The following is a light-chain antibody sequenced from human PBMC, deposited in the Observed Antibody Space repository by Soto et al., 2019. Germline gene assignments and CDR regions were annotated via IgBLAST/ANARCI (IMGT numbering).Light chain of an antibody. CDR1: QSLLHSNGYNY. CDR2: LGS. Sequence: DMVMTQSPLSLPVTPGEPASISCRSSQSLLHSNGYNYLDWYLQKPGQSPQLLIYLGSNRASGVPDRFSGSGSGTDFTLKISSVAAEDVGVYYCMQALQTPLTFGGGTKVDIK. V-gene: IGKV2-28*01. J-gene: IGKJ4*01. CDR3: MQALQTPLT.